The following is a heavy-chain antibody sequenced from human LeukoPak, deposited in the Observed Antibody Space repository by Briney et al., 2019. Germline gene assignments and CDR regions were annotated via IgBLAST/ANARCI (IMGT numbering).Heavy chain of an antibody. V-gene: IGHV3-53*01. J-gene: IGHJ3*02. Sequence: PGGSLRLSCAASGFTFSSYAMSWVRQAPGKGLEWVSVIYSGGSTYYADSVKGRFTISRDNSKNTLYLQMNSLRAEDTAVYYCARDLVPYSGAFDIWGQGTMVTVSS. CDR2: IYSGGST. CDR1: GFTFSSYA. CDR3: ARDLVPYSGAFDI. D-gene: IGHD5-12*01.